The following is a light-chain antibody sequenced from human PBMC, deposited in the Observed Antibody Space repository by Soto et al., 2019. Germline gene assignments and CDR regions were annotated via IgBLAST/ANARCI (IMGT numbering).Light chain of an antibody. CDR1: QSISSSY. Sequence: IVLTQSPDTLSLSPGERATLSCRASQSISSSYLAWYQQKPGQAPSPLVYRAYSRATGIPDRFSGSGSATDFPLTISRLEPEDFAFYYCQQYGSSPPYTFGPGTKLEIK. V-gene: IGKV3-20*01. CDR2: RAY. CDR3: QQYGSSPPYT. J-gene: IGKJ2*01.